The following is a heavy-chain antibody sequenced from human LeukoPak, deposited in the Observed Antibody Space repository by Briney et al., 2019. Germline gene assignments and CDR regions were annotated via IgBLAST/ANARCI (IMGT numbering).Heavy chain of an antibody. CDR3: ARASLWFGEFNYYYYGMDV. Sequence: GGSLRLSCAASGFTFSSYAMSWVRQAPGKGLEWVSVIYSGGSTYYADSVKGRFTISRDNSKNTLYLQMNSLRAEDTAVYYCARASLWFGEFNYYYYGMDVWGQGTTVTVSS. D-gene: IGHD3-10*01. CDR2: IYSGGST. J-gene: IGHJ6*02. V-gene: IGHV3-66*01. CDR1: GFTFSSYA.